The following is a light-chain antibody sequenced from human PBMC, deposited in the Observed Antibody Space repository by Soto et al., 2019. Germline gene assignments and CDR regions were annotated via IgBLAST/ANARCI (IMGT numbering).Light chain of an antibody. V-gene: IGKV3-20*01. Sequence: EIVLTQSPVTLSLSPGERATLSCRASKSVSSSYLAWYQQKPGQAPRLLIYGASSRATGIPDRFSGSGSGTDFTLTISRLEPEDFAVYYCQQYGSSPPWTFGQGTKVDIK. CDR1: KSVSSSY. CDR3: QQYGSSPPWT. CDR2: GAS. J-gene: IGKJ1*01.